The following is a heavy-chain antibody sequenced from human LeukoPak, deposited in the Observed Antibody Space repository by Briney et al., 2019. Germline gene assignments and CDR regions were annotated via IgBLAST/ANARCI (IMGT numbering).Heavy chain of an antibody. CDR1: GFTFSYYW. D-gene: IGHD2-15*01. CDR3: ARGWGEKGRCRGGTCNNPQFDY. CDR2: IKESESEK. V-gene: IGHV3-7*01. Sequence: GGSLRLSCRASGFTFSYYWMTWVRQAPGKGLEWLANIKESESEKYYVDSVKGRFTISRDNADNLVYLQMNSLRVEDTAVYYCARGWGEKGRCRGGTCNNPQFDYWGKGILVTVSS. J-gene: IGHJ4*02.